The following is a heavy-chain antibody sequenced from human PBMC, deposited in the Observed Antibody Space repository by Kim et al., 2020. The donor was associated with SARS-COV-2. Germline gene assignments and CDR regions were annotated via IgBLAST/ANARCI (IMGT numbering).Heavy chain of an antibody. D-gene: IGHD5-12*01. CDR3: ASINLMATNLEYFQH. CDR1: GGTFSSYT. J-gene: IGHJ1*01. Sequence: SVKVSCKASGGTFSSYTISWVRQAPGQGLEWMGRIIPILGIANYAQKFQGRVTITADKSTSTAYMELSSLRSEDTAVYYCASINLMATNLEYFQHWGQGTLVTVSS. V-gene: IGHV1-69*02. CDR2: IIPILGIA.